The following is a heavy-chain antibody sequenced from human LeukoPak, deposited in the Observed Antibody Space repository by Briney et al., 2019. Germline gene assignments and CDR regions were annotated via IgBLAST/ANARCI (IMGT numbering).Heavy chain of an antibody. V-gene: IGHV3-11*04. Sequence: GGSLRLSCAGSGFRLRDHYMTWIRQAPGEDLEWISYIGSSTHDIFYADSVKGRFSISRDNAKSSLYHQMDSLRPDDTALYYCARVRYDFRSGYYCDHWGQGTLVTVSS. CDR3: ARVRYDFRSGYYCDH. CDR2: IGSSTHDI. J-gene: IGHJ4*02. CDR1: GFRLRDHY. D-gene: IGHD3-3*01.